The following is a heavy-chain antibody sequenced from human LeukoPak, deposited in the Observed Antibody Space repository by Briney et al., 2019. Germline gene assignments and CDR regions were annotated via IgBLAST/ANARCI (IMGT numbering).Heavy chain of an antibody. V-gene: IGHV3-74*01. Sequence: GGSLRLSCAASGVTFSSHSMHWVRQAPGKGLVWVARINVEGNYIDYAESVKGRFTISRDSAKNTLYLQMNSVRAEDTAVYSCARDLTGPYDHWGQGTLVTVSS. D-gene: IGHD3-22*01. J-gene: IGHJ4*02. CDR3: ARDLTGPYDH. CDR2: INVEGNYI. CDR1: GVTFSSHS.